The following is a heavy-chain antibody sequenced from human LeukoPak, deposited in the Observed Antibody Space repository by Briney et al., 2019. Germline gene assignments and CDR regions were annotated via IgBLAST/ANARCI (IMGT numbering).Heavy chain of an antibody. V-gene: IGHV3-48*03. CDR1: GFTFSSYE. J-gene: IGHJ4*03. CDR3: ARESVAGSFDN. Sequence: GGSLRLSCAASGFTFSSYEMNWVRQAPGKGLEWVSDISSRSSTIYYADSVKGRFTISRDNAKNSLYLQMNSLRAEDTAVYYCARESVAGSFDNWGQGTLVTVSS. D-gene: IGHD6-19*01. CDR2: ISSRSSTI.